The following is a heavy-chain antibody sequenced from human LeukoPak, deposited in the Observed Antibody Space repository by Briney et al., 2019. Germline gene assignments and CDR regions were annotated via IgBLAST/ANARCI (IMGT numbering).Heavy chain of an antibody. CDR1: GGSISSGGYY. D-gene: IGHD5/OR15-5a*01. Sequence: PSETLSLTCTVSGGSISSGGYYWSWIRQHPGKGLEWIGYIYYSGSTYYNPSLKSRVTISVDTSKNQFSLKLSSVTAADTAVYYCARDPAPIVSRGGWENWFDPWGQGTLVTVSS. CDR3: ARDPAPIVSRGGWENWFDP. J-gene: IGHJ5*02. CDR2: IYYSGST. V-gene: IGHV4-31*03.